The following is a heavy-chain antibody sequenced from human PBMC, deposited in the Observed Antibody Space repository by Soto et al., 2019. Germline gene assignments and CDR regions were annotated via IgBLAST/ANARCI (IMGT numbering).Heavy chain of an antibody. CDR2: ISGSGGST. CDR3: AKDQGSSWSETLDY. D-gene: IGHD6-13*01. V-gene: IGHV3-23*01. CDR1: GFTFSSYA. Sequence: QPGGSLRLSCAASGFTFSSYAMSWVRQAPGKGLEWVSAISGSGGSTYYADSVKGRFTISRDNSKDTLYLQMNSLRAEDTAVYYCAKDQGSSWSETLDYWGQGTLVTVSS. J-gene: IGHJ4*02.